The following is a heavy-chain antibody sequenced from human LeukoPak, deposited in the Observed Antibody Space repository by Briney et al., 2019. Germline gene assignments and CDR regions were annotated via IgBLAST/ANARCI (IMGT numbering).Heavy chain of an antibody. V-gene: IGHV4-30-4*08. CDR3: AREGFGELPGY. CDR2: IYDSGST. D-gene: IGHD3-10*01. J-gene: IGHJ4*02. Sequence: PSETLSLTCSVSGGSISGGDHYWSWIRQPPGKGLEWIGYIYDSGSTYSNPSLKSRVTISVDTSRNQFSLKLRSVTAADTAVYYCAREGFGELPGYWGQGTLVTVSA. CDR1: GGSISGGDHY.